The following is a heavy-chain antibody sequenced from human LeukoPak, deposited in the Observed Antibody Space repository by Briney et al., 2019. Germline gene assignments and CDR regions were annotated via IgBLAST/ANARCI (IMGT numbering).Heavy chain of an antibody. Sequence: PSETLSLTCAVYGGSFSGYYWSWIRQPPGKGLEWIGEINHSGSTNYNPSLKSRVTISVDTSKNQFSLKLSSVTAAATAVYYCARGSVSYSSSWYSGGLYNWFDPWGQGTLVTVSS. V-gene: IGHV4-34*01. CDR1: GGSFSGYY. CDR2: INHSGST. J-gene: IGHJ5*02. D-gene: IGHD6-13*01. CDR3: ARGSVSYSSSWYSGGLYNWFDP.